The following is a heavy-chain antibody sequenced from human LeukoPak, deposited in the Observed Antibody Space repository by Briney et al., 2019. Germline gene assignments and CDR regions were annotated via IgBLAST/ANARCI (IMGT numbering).Heavy chain of an antibody. V-gene: IGHV1-2*02. J-gene: IGHJ4*02. D-gene: IGHD1-1*01. CDR2: INPNSGGT. CDR1: GYTFTGYY. Sequence: ASVKVSCKASGYTFTGYYIHWVRQAPGQGLEWMGLINPNSGGTNYAQKFQGRVTMTRDTSISTAYMELSRLRSDDTAVYYCARGRSTTGTFFIYWGQGTLVTVSS. CDR3: ARGRSTTGTFFIY.